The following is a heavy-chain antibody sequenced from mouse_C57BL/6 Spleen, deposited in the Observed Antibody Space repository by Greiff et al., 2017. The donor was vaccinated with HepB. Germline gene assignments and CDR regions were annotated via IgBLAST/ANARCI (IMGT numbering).Heavy chain of an antibody. J-gene: IGHJ4*01. CDR2: IDPEDGDT. CDR3: TTRRTVEDAMDY. CDR1: GFNIKDYY. V-gene: IGHV14-1*01. Sequence: VQLQQSGAELVRPGASVKLSCTASGFNIKDYYMHWVKQRPEQGLEWIGRIDPEDGDTEYAPKFQGKATMTADPSSNTAYLQLSSLTSEDTAVYYCTTRRTVEDAMDYWGQGTSVTVSS. D-gene: IGHD1-1*01.